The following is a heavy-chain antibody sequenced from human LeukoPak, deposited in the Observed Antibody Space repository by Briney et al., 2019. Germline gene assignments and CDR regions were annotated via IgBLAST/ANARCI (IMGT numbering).Heavy chain of an antibody. CDR2: IGNNGGGI. D-gene: IGHD7-27*01. J-gene: IGHJ4*02. V-gene: IGHV3-23*01. CDR3: AIDPNWETHN. Sequence: GGSLRLSCAASGFTFTSYTMYWVRQAPGKGLEWVSIIGNNGGGIHYADSVRGRFTISRDNSKNTLYLQMTNLRVDDTALYYCAIDPNWETHNWGPGVLVTVSS. CDR1: GFTFTSYT.